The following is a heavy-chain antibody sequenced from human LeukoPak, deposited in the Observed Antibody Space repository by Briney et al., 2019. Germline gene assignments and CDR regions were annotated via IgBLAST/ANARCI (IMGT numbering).Heavy chain of an antibody. J-gene: IGHJ4*02. Sequence: SQTLSLTCAVSGGSISSGDYYWSWIRQPPGKGLEWIGYIYYSGSTNYNPSLKSRVTISVDTSKNQFSLKLSSVTAADTAVYYCARHPHCSSTSCSDYWGQGTLVTVSS. V-gene: IGHV4-30-4*01. CDR2: IYYSGST. CDR3: ARHPHCSSTSCSDY. CDR1: GGSISSGDYY. D-gene: IGHD2-2*01.